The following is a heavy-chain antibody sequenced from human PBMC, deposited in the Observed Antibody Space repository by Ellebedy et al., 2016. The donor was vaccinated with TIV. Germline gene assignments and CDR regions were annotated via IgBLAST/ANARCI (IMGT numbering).Heavy chain of an antibody. CDR1: GFSVSNPRLG. D-gene: IGHD6-13*01. V-gene: IGHV4-61*01. CDR3: ARGGTITAGTPDPEY. Sequence: SGPTLVKPTETLTLTCTVSGFSVSNPRLGVSWIRQPPGKGLEWIGYIYYSGSTNYNSSLRSRVAISVDTSKNQFSLKLSSVTAADTAVYYCARGGTITAGTPDPEYWGQGNLVTVSS. CDR2: IYYSGST. J-gene: IGHJ4*02.